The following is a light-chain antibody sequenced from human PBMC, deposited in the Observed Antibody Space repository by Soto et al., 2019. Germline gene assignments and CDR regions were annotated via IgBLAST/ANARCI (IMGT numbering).Light chain of an antibody. CDR3: QSSDGNNMV. Sequence: NFMLTQPHSVSESPGKTVTISCTGSSGSIASGDVQWYQQRPGSAPTTLIYEDNRRPAGVPDRFSGSIDSSSNTASLTISGLRPEDEAYYYCQSSDGNNMVFGGGTKLTVL. CDR1: SGSIASGD. J-gene: IGLJ2*01. CDR2: EDN. V-gene: IGLV6-57*02.